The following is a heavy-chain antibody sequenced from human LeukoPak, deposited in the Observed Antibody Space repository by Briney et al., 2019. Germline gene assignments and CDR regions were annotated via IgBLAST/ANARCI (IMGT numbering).Heavy chain of an antibody. V-gene: IGHV5-51*01. CDR3: ARGGYSYGPYDAFDI. Sequence: GESLKISCKGSGYSFITYWIGWVRQMPGKGLEWMGIIYPGDSDTRYSPSFQGQVTISADKSISTAYLQWSSLKASDTAMYYCARGGYSYGPYDAFDIWGQGTMVTVSS. D-gene: IGHD5-18*01. CDR2: IYPGDSDT. CDR1: GYSFITYW. J-gene: IGHJ3*02.